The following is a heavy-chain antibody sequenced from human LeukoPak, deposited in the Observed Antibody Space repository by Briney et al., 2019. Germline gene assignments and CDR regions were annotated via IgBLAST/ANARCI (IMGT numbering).Heavy chain of an antibody. D-gene: IGHD3-22*01. Sequence: SQTLSLTCTVSGGSISSGDYYWRWIRQPPGKGLEWIGYIYYSGSTYYNPSLKSRVTISVDTSKNQFSVKLSSVTAADTAVYYWARGNQKYYDSSGYIDYWGQGTLVTVSS. J-gene: IGHJ4*02. V-gene: IGHV4-30-4*01. CDR1: GGSISSGDYY. CDR2: IYYSGST. CDR3: ARGNQKYYDSSGYIDY.